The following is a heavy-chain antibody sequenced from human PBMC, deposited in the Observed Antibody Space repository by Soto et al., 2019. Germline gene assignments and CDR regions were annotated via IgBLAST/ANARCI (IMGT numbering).Heavy chain of an antibody. J-gene: IGHJ4*02. CDR2: IPSRGGTI. D-gene: IGHD1-1*01. CDR1: GFSFSNYE. V-gene: IGHV3-48*03. Sequence: EVQLVESGGGLVQPGGSLRLSCAASGFSFSNYEMTWVRQAPGKGLEWISYIPSRGGTIYYADSVRGRFTISRDNAKKSLYLQMDSLRADDTAVYYCARSWNEYFGNWGQGTPVTVSS. CDR3: ARSWNEYFGN.